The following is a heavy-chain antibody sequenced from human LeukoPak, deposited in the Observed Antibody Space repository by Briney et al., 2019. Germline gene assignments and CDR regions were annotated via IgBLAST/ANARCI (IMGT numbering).Heavy chain of an antibody. V-gene: IGHV5-51*01. CDR2: IYPGDSDT. J-gene: IGHJ4*02. Sequence: GESLKISCKGSGYSFTSHWIGWVRQMPGKGLEWMGIIYPGDSDTRYSPSFQGQVTISADKSISTAYLQWSSLKASDTAMYYCARHHDILTGYYGGDYWGQGTLVTVSS. CDR1: GYSFTSHW. CDR3: ARHHDILTGYYGGDY. D-gene: IGHD3-9*01.